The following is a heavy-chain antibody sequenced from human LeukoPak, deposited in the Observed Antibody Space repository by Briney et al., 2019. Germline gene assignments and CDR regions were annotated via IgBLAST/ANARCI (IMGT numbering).Heavy chain of an antibody. CDR1: GGTFSSYA. Sequence: SVKVSCKASGGTFSSYAISWVRQAPGQGLEWMGRIIPIFGTANYAQKFQGRVTITADESTSSAYMELSSLRSEDTAVYYCARDVVVVAAAQNVAFDIWGQGTMVTVSS. CDR3: ARDVVVVAAAQNVAFDI. J-gene: IGHJ3*02. CDR2: IIPIFGTA. V-gene: IGHV1-69*13. D-gene: IGHD2-15*01.